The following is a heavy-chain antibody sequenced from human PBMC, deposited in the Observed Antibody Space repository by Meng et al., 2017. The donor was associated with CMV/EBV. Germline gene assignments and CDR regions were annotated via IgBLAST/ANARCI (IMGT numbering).Heavy chain of an antibody. D-gene: IGHD3-10*01. J-gene: IGHJ4*02. CDR2: IYNGGNSE. Sequence: ETLSLTCAASGFTFSNYAMSWIRQAPGKGLEWVSVIYNGGNSEYYADSVKGRFTISRDDSKNTLYLRMNSLRAEDTAVYYCASGGTRWFVPFGYWGLGTLVTVSS. V-gene: IGHV3-23*03. CDR1: GFTFSNYA. CDR3: ASGGTRWFVPFGY.